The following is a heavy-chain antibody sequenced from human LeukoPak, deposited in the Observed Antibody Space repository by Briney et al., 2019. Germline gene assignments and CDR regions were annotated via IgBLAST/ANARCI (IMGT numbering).Heavy chain of an antibody. Sequence: SETLSLTCTVSGGSISSYYWSWIRQPPGKGLEWIGTIYYSGGAYYNPSLKSRVTISVDTSKNQFSLNLNSVIAADTAVYYCARDPSYSSSSAVGDFWGQGTLVTVSS. CDR2: IYYSGGA. CDR1: GGSISSYY. D-gene: IGHD6-6*01. J-gene: IGHJ4*02. CDR3: ARDPSYSSSSAVGDF. V-gene: IGHV4-59*12.